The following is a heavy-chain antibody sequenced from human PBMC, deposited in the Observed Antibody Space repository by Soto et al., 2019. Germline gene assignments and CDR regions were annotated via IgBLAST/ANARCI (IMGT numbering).Heavy chain of an antibody. CDR1: GGTFSSYA. Sequence: SVKVSCKASGGTFSSYAISWVRQAPGQGLEWMGGIIPIFGTANYAQKFQGRVTITADKSTSTAYMELSSLRSEDTAVYYCASLTMVRGAEIDYWGQGTLVTVSS. CDR2: IIPIFGTA. D-gene: IGHD3-10*01. CDR3: ASLTMVRGAEIDY. V-gene: IGHV1-69*06. J-gene: IGHJ4*02.